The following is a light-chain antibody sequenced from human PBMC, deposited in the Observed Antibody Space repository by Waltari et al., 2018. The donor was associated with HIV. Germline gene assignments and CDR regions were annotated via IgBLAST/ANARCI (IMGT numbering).Light chain of an antibody. CDR1: SSDVGRYNY. CDR3: CSYAGSNTYL. Sequence: QSALTQPASVSGFPGQSITISCTGSSSDVGRYNYVSWYQQHPGKAPKLLIYDVSKRPSGVSNRFSGSKSGNTAPLTISGLQAEDEADYYCCSYAGSNTYLFGTGTEVTVL. CDR2: DVS. J-gene: IGLJ1*01. V-gene: IGLV2-23*02.